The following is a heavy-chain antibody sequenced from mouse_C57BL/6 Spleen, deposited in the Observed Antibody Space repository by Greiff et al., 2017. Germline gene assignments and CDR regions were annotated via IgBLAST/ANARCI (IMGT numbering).Heavy chain of an antibody. V-gene: IGHV1-69*01. J-gene: IGHJ2*01. CDR3: ARNGSLDY. CDR1: GYTFTSYW. CDR2: IDPSDSYT. D-gene: IGHD1-1*01. Sequence: VQLQQPGAELVMPGASVKLSCKASGYTFTSYWMHWVKQRPGQGLEWIVEIDPSDSYTNYNQKFKGKSTLTVDKSSSTAYMQLSSLTSEDSAVYYCARNGSLDYWGQGTTLTVSS.